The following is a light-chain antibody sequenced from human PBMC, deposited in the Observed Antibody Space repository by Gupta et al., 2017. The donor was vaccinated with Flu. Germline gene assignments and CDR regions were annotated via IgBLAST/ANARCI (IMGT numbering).Light chain of an antibody. CDR1: QGISNY. J-gene: IGKJ4*01. Sequence: DIQMTQSPSSLSASVGDRVTITCRASQGISNYLAWYQHKAGKVPKVLIYAASTLQSGVPSRFSGSGYGTEFTLTISSLQVEDVATYYCQKYNSFHLFGGGTKVEIK. CDR2: AAS. CDR3: QKYNSFHL. V-gene: IGKV1-27*01.